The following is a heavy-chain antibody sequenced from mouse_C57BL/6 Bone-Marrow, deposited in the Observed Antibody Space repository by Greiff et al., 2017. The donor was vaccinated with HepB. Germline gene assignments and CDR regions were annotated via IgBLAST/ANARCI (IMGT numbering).Heavy chain of an antibody. Sequence: QVQLQQPGAELVRPGSSVKLSCKASGYTFTSYWMHWVKQRPIQGLEWIGNIDPSDSETHYNQKFKDKATLTVDKSSSTAYMQLSSLTSEGSAVYYCARRTGRGYWYFDVWGTGTTVTVSS. J-gene: IGHJ1*03. D-gene: IGHD3-1*01. CDR3: ARRTGRGYWYFDV. V-gene: IGHV1-52*01. CDR2: IDPSDSET. CDR1: GYTFTSYW.